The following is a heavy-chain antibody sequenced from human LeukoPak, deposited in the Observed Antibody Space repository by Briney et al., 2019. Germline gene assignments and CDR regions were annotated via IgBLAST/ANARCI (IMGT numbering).Heavy chain of an antibody. Sequence: SETLSLTCTVSGGSISSYYWSWIRQPPGKGLEWIGYIYYSGSTNYNPSLKSRVTISVDTSKNQFSLKLSSVTAADTAVYYCARTATPYYYGSGSYYTPSYYFDYWGQGGLVIVSS. V-gene: IGHV4-59*08. CDR3: ARTATPYYYGSGSYYTPSYYFDY. J-gene: IGHJ4*02. CDR2: IYYSGST. CDR1: GGSISSYY. D-gene: IGHD3-10*01.